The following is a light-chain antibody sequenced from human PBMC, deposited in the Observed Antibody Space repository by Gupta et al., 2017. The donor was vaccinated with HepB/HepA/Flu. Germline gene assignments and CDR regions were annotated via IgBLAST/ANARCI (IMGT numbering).Light chain of an antibody. Sequence: EIVMTQSPATLSLSPGGRAILSCRASQSVGSNLAWYQQKPGQAPRLRIHGASTRAGCIPARFSGGGSGTQFTLIISSLQSEDSAVYYCKQHNDWLTFGGGTKVEIK. CDR1: QSVGSN. V-gene: IGKV3-15*01. CDR3: KQHNDWLT. CDR2: GAS. J-gene: IGKJ4*01.